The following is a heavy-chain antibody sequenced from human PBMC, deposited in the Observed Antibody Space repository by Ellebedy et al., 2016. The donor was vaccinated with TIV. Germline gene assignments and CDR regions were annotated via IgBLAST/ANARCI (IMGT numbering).Heavy chain of an antibody. CDR2: IRQDGNEI. J-gene: IGHJ2*01. V-gene: IGHV3-7*04. Sequence: GEFLKISXAASGFILTTYWMAWARQAPGKGLEWVASIRQDGNEIHYLDSVKGRFTISRDNAKSSLYLQMNSLRVEDTAVYYCARGGLVGASTYWYFDLWGRGTLVTVSS. D-gene: IGHD1-26*01. CDR1: GFILTTYW. CDR3: ARGGLVGASTYWYFDL.